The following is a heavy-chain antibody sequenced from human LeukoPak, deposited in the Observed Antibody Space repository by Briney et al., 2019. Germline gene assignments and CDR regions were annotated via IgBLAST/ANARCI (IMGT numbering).Heavy chain of an antibody. CDR1: GGSISSGGYY. CDR2: IYYSGST. D-gene: IGHD2-15*01. Sequence: PSETLSLTCTVSGGSISSGGYYWSWIRQHPGKGLEWIGYIYYSGSTYYNPSLKSRVTISVDTSKNQFSLKLSSVTAADTAVYYCARDTGSGPPSAAFDIWGQGTMVTVSS. CDR3: ARDTGSGPPSAAFDI. V-gene: IGHV4-31*03. J-gene: IGHJ3*02.